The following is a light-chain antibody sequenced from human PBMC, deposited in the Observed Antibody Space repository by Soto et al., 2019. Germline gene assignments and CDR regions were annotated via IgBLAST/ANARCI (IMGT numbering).Light chain of an antibody. J-gene: IGLJ1*01. CDR1: SSDFGGYNY. Sequence: QSALTQPRSVSGSPGQSVTISCTGSSSDFGGYNYVSWYQQHPGKAPKLIIYDVNERPSGVPDRFSGSKSGNTASLTISGLLAEDEADYYCCSYAGGYTLYVFGAGTKVTVL. V-gene: IGLV2-11*01. CDR2: DVN. CDR3: CSYAGGYTLYV.